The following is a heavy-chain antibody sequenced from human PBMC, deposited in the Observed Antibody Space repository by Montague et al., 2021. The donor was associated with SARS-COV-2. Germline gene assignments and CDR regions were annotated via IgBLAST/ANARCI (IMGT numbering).Heavy chain of an antibody. D-gene: IGHD3-3*01. CDR1: GGSFSGYY. V-gene: IGHV4-34*01. CDR3: ARGQVTIFGVLIMLGAAGGLEI. Sequence: SETLSLTCAVYGGSFSGYYWSWIRQPPGKGLEWIGEVNHSGSTNYNPSLQSRVTISVDTSKNQFSLQMNSVSAADTAVYYCARGQVTIFGVLIMLGAAGGLEIWGQGTMVSVSS. CDR2: VNHSGST. J-gene: IGHJ3*02.